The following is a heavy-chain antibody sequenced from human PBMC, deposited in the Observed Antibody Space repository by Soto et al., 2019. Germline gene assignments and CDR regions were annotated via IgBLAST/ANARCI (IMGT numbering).Heavy chain of an antibody. Sequence: GGSLRLSCAASGFTVSSNYMSWVRQAPGKGLEWVSVIYSGGSTYYADSVKGRFTISRDNSKNTLYPQMNSLRAEDTAVYYCARDGVATIDSYYGMDVWGQGTTVTSP. CDR3: ARDGVATIDSYYGMDV. D-gene: IGHD5-12*01. V-gene: IGHV3-53*01. CDR2: IYSGGST. CDR1: GFTVSSNY. J-gene: IGHJ6*02.